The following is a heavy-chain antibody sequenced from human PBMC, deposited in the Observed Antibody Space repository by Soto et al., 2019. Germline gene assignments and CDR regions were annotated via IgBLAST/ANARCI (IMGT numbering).Heavy chain of an antibody. CDR3: AARTHYYYGMDV. V-gene: IGHV1-58*01. J-gene: IGHJ6*02. Sequence: SVKVSCKASGFTFTSSAVQWVRQARGQRLEWIGWIVVGSGNTNYAQKFQERVTITRDMSTSTDYMELSSLRSEDTAVYYCAARTHYYYGMDVWGQGTTVHVSS. CDR2: IVVGSGNT. CDR1: GFTFTSSA.